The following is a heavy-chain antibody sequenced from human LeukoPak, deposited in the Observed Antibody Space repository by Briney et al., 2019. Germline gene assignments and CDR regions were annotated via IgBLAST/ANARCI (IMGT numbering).Heavy chain of an antibody. J-gene: IGHJ4*02. CDR1: GYTFSSYA. D-gene: IGHD3-22*01. CDR3: TTDENYYDSSGYYYFDY. V-gene: IGHV3-15*01. CDR2: IKSKTDGGTT. Sequence: GGSLRLSCAASGYTFSSYAMSWVRQAPGKGLEWVGRIKSKTDGGTTDYAAPVKGRFTISRDDSKNTLYLQMNSLKTEDTAVYYCTTDENYYDSSGYYYFDYWGQGTLVTVSS.